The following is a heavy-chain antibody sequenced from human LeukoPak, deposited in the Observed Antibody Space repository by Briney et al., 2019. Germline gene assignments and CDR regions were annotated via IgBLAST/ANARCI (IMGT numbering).Heavy chain of an antibody. D-gene: IGHD3-3*01. Sequence: SETLSLTCTVSGGSISSGGHSWSWIRRHPGKGLEWIGYIYYSGSTYYNPSLKSRVTMSVDTSKNHFSLKLSSVTAADTAVYYCASSPRESGYYYFDYWGQGTLVTVSS. CDR2: IYYSGST. CDR3: ASSPRESGYYYFDY. V-gene: IGHV4-31*03. J-gene: IGHJ4*02. CDR1: GGSISSGGHS.